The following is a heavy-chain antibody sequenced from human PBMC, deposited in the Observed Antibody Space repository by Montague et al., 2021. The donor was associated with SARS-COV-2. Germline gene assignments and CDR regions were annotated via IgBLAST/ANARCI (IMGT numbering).Heavy chain of an antibody. D-gene: IGHD6-19*01. V-gene: IGHV6-1*01. CDR2: TYYRSKWES. CDR1: GDSVSSKSAA. Sequence: CAISGDSVSSKSAAWNWIRQSPSRGLERLGRTYYRSKWESDYAQSVKRRLVINPDTSKNQVSLQLSSVIPEDTAVYFCASSVITLAAFDAFNYWGQGTMVTVSS. J-gene: IGHJ3*01. CDR3: ASSVITLAAFDAFNY.